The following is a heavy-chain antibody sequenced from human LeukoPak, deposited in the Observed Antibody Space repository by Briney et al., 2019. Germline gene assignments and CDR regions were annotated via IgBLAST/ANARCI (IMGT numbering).Heavy chain of an antibody. V-gene: IGHV3-20*04. Sequence: GGSLRLSCAASGFTFDDYGMSWVRQAPGKGLEWVSGINWNGGSTGYADSVKGRFTISRDNAKNSLYLQMNSLRAEDTALYYCARERTTMVRGVTYNFDYCGQGTLVTVSS. J-gene: IGHJ4*02. D-gene: IGHD3-10*01. CDR1: GFTFDDYG. CDR3: ARERTTMVRGVTYNFDY. CDR2: INWNGGST.